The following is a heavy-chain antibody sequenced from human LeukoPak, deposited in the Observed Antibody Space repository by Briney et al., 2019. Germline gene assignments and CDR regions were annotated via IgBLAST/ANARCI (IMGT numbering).Heavy chain of an antibody. CDR1: GGSVSSYY. V-gene: IGHV4-59*02. J-gene: IGHJ6*03. CDR3: TRGSIAYYYMDV. CDR2: IYYSGST. D-gene: IGHD3-22*01. Sequence: PSETLSLTCTVSGGSVSSYYWSWIRQPPGKGLEWIGNIYYSGSTNYNPSLKSRVTISVDTSKNQFSLKLSSVTAADTAVYYCTRGSIAYYYMDVWGKGTTVTISS.